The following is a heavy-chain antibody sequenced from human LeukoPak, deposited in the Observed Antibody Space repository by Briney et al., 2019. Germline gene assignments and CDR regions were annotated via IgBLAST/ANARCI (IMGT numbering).Heavy chain of an antibody. J-gene: IGHJ3*02. V-gene: IGHV3-21*01. CDR2: ITGSCSYI. CDR1: GFTFSSYS. D-gene: IGHD2-8*01. CDR3: AREDTGVAFDI. Sequence: MAGGSLRLSCAASGFTFSSYSMTWVRQAPGKGLEWVSSITGSCSYIHYADSVRGRFTISRDNAKESLFLEMNSLRPEDTAVYYCAREDTGVAFDIWGQGTTVTV.